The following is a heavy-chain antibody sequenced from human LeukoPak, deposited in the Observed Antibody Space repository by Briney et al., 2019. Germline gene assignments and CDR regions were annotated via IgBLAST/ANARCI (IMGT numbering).Heavy chain of an antibody. CDR1: GFTFSSYW. V-gene: IGHV3-30-3*01. CDR2: ISYDGSNK. J-gene: IGHJ4*02. CDR3: ARGSWQQLVPDY. D-gene: IGHD6-13*01. Sequence: GGSLRLSCAASGFTFSSYWMHWVRQAPGKGLEWVAVISYDGSNKYYADSVKGRFTISRDNSKNTLYLQMNSLRAEDTAVYYCARGSWQQLVPDYWGQGTLVTVSS.